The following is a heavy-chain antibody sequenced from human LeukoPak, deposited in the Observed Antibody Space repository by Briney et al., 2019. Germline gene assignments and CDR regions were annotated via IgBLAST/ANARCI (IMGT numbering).Heavy chain of an antibody. CDR1: GFLVSNNY. V-gene: IGHV3-66*01. Sequence: GGSLRLSCAASGFLVSNNYMSWARQAPGKGLEWVAILSSRGTTNYADSVQGRFSISRDNSQNTLYLQMNSLRAEDTAVYYCATRGRSGYYYGMDVWGQGTTVTVSS. CDR3: ATRGRSGYYYGMDV. J-gene: IGHJ6*02. CDR2: LSSRGTT. D-gene: IGHD1-26*01.